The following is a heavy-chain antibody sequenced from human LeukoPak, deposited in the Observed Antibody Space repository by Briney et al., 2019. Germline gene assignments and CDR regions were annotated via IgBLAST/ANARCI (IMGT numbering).Heavy chain of an antibody. CDR2: INHSGST. V-gene: IGHV4-34*01. Sequence: SETLSLTCAVYGGSFSGYYWSWIRQPPGKGLEWIGEINHSGSTNYNPSLKSRVTISVDTSKNQFSLKLSSVTAADTAVYYCAQVAATKINSDYWGQGTLVTVSS. J-gene: IGHJ4*02. D-gene: IGHD2-15*01. CDR3: AQVAATKINSDY. CDR1: GGSFSGYY.